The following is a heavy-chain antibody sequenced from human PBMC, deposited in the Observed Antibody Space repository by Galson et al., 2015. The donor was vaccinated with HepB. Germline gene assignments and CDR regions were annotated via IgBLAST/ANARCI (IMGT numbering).Heavy chain of an antibody. CDR1: GFTFGSHA. CDR2: ITDSGGRT. Sequence: SLRLSCAASGFTFGSHAMTWVRQTPGKGLEWVAGITDSGGRTYYADSVKGRFSISRDNSNNTLCLQMNSLTAEDTAIYYCTTRNVIHSWGQGALVTVSS. CDR3: TTRNVIHS. D-gene: IGHD2-8*01. J-gene: IGHJ4*02. V-gene: IGHV3-23*01.